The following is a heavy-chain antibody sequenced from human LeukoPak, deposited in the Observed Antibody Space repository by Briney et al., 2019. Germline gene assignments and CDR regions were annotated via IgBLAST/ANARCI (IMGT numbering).Heavy chain of an antibody. J-gene: IGHJ3*01. Sequence: TGGSLRLSCAASGFTFSSYSMNCVRQAPGEGLEWVSSISTSSSYIYYADSVKGRFTISRDNAKHSLYLQMNSLRAEDTAVYYCARDRSLSGGWGQGTMVTVSS. V-gene: IGHV3-21*01. CDR1: GFTFSSYS. CDR3: ARDRSLSGG. D-gene: IGHD1-26*01. CDR2: ISTSSSYI.